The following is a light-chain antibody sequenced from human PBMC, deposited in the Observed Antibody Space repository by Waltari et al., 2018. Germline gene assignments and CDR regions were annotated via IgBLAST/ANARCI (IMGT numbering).Light chain of an antibody. Sequence: QSVLTQPPSASGTPGQRVTISCSGIISNLGTNYVYWYQQFPGTAPKLLIQRNNQRRSGVPDRFSGSKSGTSASLAISGLRSEDEADYYCASWDDSLSVGVFGGGTKLTVL. CDR2: RNN. V-gene: IGLV1-47*01. CDR1: ISNLGTNY. J-gene: IGLJ3*02. CDR3: ASWDDSLSVGV.